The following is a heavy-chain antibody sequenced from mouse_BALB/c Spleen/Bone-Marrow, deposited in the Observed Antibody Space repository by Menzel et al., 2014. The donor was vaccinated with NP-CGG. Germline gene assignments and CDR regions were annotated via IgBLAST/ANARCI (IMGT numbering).Heavy chain of an antibody. J-gene: IGHJ2*01. Sequence: EVKLVESGGGLVQPGGFLRLSCATSGFTFTDYYMSWVRQPPGKALEWLAFIRNKANGYTSEYSASVKGQFTISRDNSQSILYLQMNTLRTEDSATYYCARDMGLLRFDNWGHGTTLTVSS. CDR2: IRNKANGYTS. V-gene: IGHV7-3*02. CDR1: GFTFTDYY. D-gene: IGHD1-1*01. CDR3: ARDMGLLRFDN.